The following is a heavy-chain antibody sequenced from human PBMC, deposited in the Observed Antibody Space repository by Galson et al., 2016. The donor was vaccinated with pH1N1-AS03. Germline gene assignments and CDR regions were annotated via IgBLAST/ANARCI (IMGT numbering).Heavy chain of an antibody. Sequence: LRLSCAASGFTFSSYAMSWVRQAPGKGLEWVSAISGSGGSTYYADSVKGRFTISRDNSKNTLFLQMNSLRAEDTAVYYCAPDSSGWYNDYWGQGTLVTVSS. D-gene: IGHD6-19*01. V-gene: IGHV3-23*01. J-gene: IGHJ4*02. CDR2: ISGSGGST. CDR1: GFTFSSYA. CDR3: APDSSGWYNDY.